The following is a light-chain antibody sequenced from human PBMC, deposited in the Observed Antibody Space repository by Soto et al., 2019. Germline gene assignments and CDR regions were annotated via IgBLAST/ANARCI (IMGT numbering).Light chain of an antibody. CDR3: QQYNSWPIT. CDR1: QNINSD. Sequence: EILMTQSRVTLSVSAVEISALSCRASQNINSDLAWYVQKPGQAPRRVIYGASTWGTDVPPRFTGSGSGTEFTLTISGLQSEDFAVYYCQQYNSWPITFGQGTRLEIK. J-gene: IGKJ5*01. V-gene: IGKV3D-15*01. CDR2: GAS.